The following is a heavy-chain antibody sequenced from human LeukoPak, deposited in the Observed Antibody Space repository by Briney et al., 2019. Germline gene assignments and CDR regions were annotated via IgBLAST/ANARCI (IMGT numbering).Heavy chain of an antibody. Sequence: SVKVSCKASGGTFSSYTIHWVRQAPGQGLQWMGRIIPIVGRSDTAQNFQGRVTITADKVTNIAYLELSSLTSEDTAVYYCARIATAVTPLDLWGQGTLVIVSS. CDR1: GGTFSSYT. V-gene: IGHV1-69*02. J-gene: IGHJ5*02. CDR2: IIPIVGRS. CDR3: ARIATAVTPLDL. D-gene: IGHD4-23*01.